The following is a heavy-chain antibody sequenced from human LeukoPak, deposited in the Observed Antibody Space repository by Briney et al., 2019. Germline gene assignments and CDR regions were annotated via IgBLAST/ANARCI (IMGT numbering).Heavy chain of an antibody. D-gene: IGHD4-17*01. CDR3: AKDPTVTTYYYYGMDV. Sequence: GGSLRLSCAASGFTFSSYAMHWVRQAPDKGLEWVAVISYDGSNKYYSDSVKGRFTISRDNSKNTLYLQMNSLRAEDTAVYYCAKDPTVTTYYYYGMDVWGQGTTVTDSS. CDR1: GFTFSSYA. V-gene: IGHV3-30*04. CDR2: ISYDGSNK. J-gene: IGHJ6*02.